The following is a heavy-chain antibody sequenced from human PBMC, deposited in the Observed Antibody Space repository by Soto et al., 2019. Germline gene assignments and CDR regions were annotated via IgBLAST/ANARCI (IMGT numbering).Heavy chain of an antibody. CDR3: ARGGYCSGGSCYPYYYYDYMDV. V-gene: IGHV4-59*01. J-gene: IGHJ6*03. CDR1: GGSISSYY. CDR2: IYYSGST. D-gene: IGHD2-15*01. Sequence: QVQLQESGPGLVKPSETLSLTCTVSGGSISSYYWSWIRQPPGKGLEWIGYIYYSGSTNYNPSLKSRVTISVDTSKNHVSLELSSVTAADTAVYYCARGGYCSGGSCYPYYYYDYMDVWGKGTTVTVSS.